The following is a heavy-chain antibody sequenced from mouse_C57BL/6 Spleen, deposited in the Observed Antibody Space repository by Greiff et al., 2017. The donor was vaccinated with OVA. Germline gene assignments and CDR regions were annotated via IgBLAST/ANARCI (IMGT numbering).Heavy chain of an antibody. Sequence: QVQLQQPGAELVKPGASVKLSCKASGYTFTSYWMHWVKQRPGRGLEWIGRIDPKSGGTKYNEKFKSKATLTVDKSSSTAYMQLSSLTSEDAAVYYCARYLDGYYCVFAYWGQGTLVTVSA. V-gene: IGHV1-72*01. D-gene: IGHD2-3*01. CDR2: IDPKSGGT. J-gene: IGHJ3*01. CDR1: GYTFTSYW. CDR3: ARYLDGYYCVFAY.